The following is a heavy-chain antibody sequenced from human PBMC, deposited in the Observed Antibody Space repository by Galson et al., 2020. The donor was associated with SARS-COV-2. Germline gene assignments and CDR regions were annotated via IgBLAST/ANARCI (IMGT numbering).Heavy chain of an antibody. D-gene: IGHD3-10*01. J-gene: IGHJ1*01. CDR3: ATDHQVITMVFQY. Sequence: SVKAPCKASGYTLTGYYMHWVRQAPGQGPEWMGWINPNSGDTNFAQKFQDRVTMTRDTSISTAYMEVSRLRSDDTAVYYCATDHQVITMVFQYWGQGPPVPVSS. CDR1: GYTLTGYY. V-gene: IGHV1-2*02. CDR2: INPNSGDT.